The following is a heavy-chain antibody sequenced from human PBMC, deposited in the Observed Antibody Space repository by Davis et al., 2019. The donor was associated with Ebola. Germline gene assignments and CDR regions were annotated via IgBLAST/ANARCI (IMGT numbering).Heavy chain of an antibody. V-gene: IGHV3-33*08. CDR3: ARDSAIAVAENYYYGMDV. J-gene: IGHJ6*02. CDR1: GFTFSSYG. Sequence: GGSLRLSCAASGFTFSSYGMHWVRQAPGKGLEWVAVIWYDGSNKYYADSVKGRFTISRDNSKNKLYLQMNSLRAEDTAVYYCARDSAIAVAENYYYGMDVWGQGTTVTVSS. CDR2: IWYDGSNK. D-gene: IGHD6-19*01.